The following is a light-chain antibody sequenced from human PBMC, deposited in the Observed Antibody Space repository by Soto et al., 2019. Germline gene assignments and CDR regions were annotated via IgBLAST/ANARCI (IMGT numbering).Light chain of an antibody. V-gene: IGKV1-5*03. CDR1: QSISTW. CDR3: HQYSRDWT. Sequence: DIRLTQPPSTLSASVGDRVTIRCRASQSISTWLAWYQQKPGKAPRLLIYKASTLESGVPSRLSRSGSGTEFTLTISSLQPDDFASYYCHQYSRDWTFGQGTKVEI. J-gene: IGKJ1*01. CDR2: KAS.